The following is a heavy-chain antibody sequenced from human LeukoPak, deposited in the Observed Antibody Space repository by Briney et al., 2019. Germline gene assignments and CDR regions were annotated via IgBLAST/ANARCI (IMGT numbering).Heavy chain of an antibody. J-gene: IGHJ3*01. CDR2: MKNKAGGETT. CDR1: GFTFSSYA. CDR3: TTDGIRVYAAFDV. D-gene: IGHD2/OR15-2a*01. Sequence: PGGSLRLSCAASGFTFSSYAMHWVRQAPGKGLEWVVRMKNKAGGETTDYAAPVKGRFSISRDDSENMLYRQLNSLKIEDTAVYSCTTDGIRVYAAFDVWGQGTMVTVSS. V-gene: IGHV3-15*07.